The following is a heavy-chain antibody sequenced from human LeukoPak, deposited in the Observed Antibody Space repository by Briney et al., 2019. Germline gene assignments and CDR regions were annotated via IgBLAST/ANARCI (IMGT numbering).Heavy chain of an antibody. J-gene: IGHJ5*02. CDR3: ARLYVVVVAATLYNWFDP. D-gene: IGHD2-15*01. CDR1: GGSISSSSYY. V-gene: IGHV4-39*01. CDR2: IYYSGST. Sequence: PSETLSLTCTVSGGSISSSSYYWGWIRQPPGKGLEWLGSIYYSGSTYYNPSLKSRVTISVDTSKNQFSLKLSSVTAADTAVYYCARLYVVVVAATLYNWFDPWGQGTLVTVSS.